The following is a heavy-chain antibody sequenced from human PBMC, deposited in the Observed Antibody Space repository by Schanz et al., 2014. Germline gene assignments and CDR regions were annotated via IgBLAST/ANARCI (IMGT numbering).Heavy chain of an antibody. J-gene: IGHJ4*01. Sequence: VHLVESGGGLVPPGGSLRLSCAASGFNFSDYAMCWVRQHPGKGLEWIGGIHHIGSTYHNPSLRSRLTMSLDTSRNHFSLRLTSVSAADTTVYYCARARGCDYGLFDYWGLGTLVTVSS. V-gene: IGHV4-34*09. CDR2: IHHIGST. CDR1: GFNFSDYA. D-gene: IGHD5-18*01. CDR3: ARARGCDYGLFDY.